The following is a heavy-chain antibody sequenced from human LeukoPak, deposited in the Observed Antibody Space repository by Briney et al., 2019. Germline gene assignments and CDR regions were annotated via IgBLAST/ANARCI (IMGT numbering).Heavy chain of an antibody. J-gene: IGHJ4*02. V-gene: IGHV4-61*02. CDR1: GGSISSASYY. Sequence: SETLSLTCTVSGGSISSASYYWSWIRQPAGKGLEWIGRIYTSGSTSYNPSLKSRVTISVDTSKNQFSLKLSSVTAADTAVYYCARHSTFFGVVIIKGRVRGPFDYWGQGTLVTVSS. CDR3: ARHSTFFGVVIIKGRVRGPFDY. D-gene: IGHD3-3*01. CDR2: IYTSGST.